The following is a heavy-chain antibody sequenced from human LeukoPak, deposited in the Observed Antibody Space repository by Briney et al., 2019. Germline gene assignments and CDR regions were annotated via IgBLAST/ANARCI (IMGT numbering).Heavy chain of an antibody. J-gene: IGHJ3*02. D-gene: IGHD2-2*01. V-gene: IGHV4-34*01. CDR3: ASPYCSSTSCQPGNDAFDI. Sequence: SETLSLTCAVYGGSFSGYYWSWIRQPPGKGLEWIGEINHSGSTNYNPSLKSRVTISVDTSKNQFSLKLSSVTAADTAVYYCASPYCSSTSCQPGNDAFDIWGQGTMVTVSS. CDR1: GGSFSGYY. CDR2: INHSGST.